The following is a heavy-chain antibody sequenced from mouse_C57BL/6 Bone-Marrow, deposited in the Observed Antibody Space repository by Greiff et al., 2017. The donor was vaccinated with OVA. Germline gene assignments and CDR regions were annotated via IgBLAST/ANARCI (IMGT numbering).Heavy chain of an antibody. CDR2: IDPNSGGT. Sequence: QVQLQQPGAELVKPGASVKLSCKASGYTFTSYWMHWVKQRPGRGLEWIGRIDPNSGGTKYNEKFKSKATLTVDKPSSTAYLQLRILTSEDSAVYYCATVGITTVVPFDYWGQGTTLTVSS. CDR3: ATVGITTVVPFDY. CDR1: GYTFTSYW. V-gene: IGHV1-72*01. D-gene: IGHD1-1*01. J-gene: IGHJ2*01.